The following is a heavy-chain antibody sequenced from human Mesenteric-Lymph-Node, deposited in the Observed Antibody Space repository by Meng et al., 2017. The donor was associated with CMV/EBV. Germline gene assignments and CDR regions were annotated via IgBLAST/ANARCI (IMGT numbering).Heavy chain of an antibody. J-gene: IGHJ6*02. V-gene: IGHV1-18*01. CDR3: ARDVVVVPAATNLYYYYGKDV. CDR2: ISAYTGNT. CDR1: GYIFTSYG. D-gene: IGHD2-2*01. Sequence: ASVKVSCKASGYIFTSYGISWVRQAPGQGLEWMGWISAYTGNTNYAQKLQGRVTMTTDTSTSTAYMELRSLRSDDTAVYYCARDVVVVPAATNLYYYYGKDVWGQGTTVTVSS.